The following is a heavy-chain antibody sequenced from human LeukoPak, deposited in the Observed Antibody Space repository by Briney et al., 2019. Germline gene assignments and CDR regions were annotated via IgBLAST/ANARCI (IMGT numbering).Heavy chain of an antibody. D-gene: IGHD2-2*01. V-gene: IGHV2-70*11. CDR2: IDWDDDK. CDR1: GFSLSASGMC. J-gene: IGHJ4*02. Sequence: SGAALVKPTQTLTLTCTFSGFSLSASGMCVSWIRLPPGKALEWLARIDWDDDKYYNTSLKTRLTISKDTSKNQVVLTMTNMDPVDTATYYCARKYGGEYYFDYWGQGTLVTVSS. CDR3: ARKYGGEYYFDY.